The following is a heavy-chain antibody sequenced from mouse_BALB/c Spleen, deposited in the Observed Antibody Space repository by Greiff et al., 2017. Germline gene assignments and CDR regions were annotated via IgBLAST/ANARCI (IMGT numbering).Heavy chain of an antibody. J-gene: IGHJ3*01. CDR3: ARAPYDDGFAY. Sequence: EVQLVESGPGLVKPSQSLSLTCSVTGYSITSGYYWNWIRQFPGNKLEWMGYISYDGSNNYNPSLKNRISITRDTSKNQFFLKLNSVTTEDTATYYCARAPYDDGFAYWGQGTLVTVSA. CDR2: ISYDGSN. D-gene: IGHD2-3*01. V-gene: IGHV3-6*02. CDR1: GYSITSGYY.